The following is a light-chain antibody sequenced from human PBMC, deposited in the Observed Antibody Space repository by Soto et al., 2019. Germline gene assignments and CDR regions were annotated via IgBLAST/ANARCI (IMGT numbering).Light chain of an antibody. V-gene: IGKV1-39*01. Sequence: DIQITQCPSSLPASVGDRVTITCRASQSIGNYLNWYRQKPGKAPELLIYAASILHSEVRSLFRCSGAGTDCTRTISSLQPEDVSTASCPQSYSTTRTFGQGTQVDIK. CDR2: AAS. J-gene: IGKJ1*01. CDR3: PQSYSTTRT. CDR1: QSIGNY.